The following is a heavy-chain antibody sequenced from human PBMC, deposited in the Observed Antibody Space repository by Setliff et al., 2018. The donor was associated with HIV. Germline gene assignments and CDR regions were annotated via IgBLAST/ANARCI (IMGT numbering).Heavy chain of an antibody. Sequence: GGSLRLSCAASGFTFSRYWMHWIRQAPGKGLVWVSRVDSDGSGTSYADSVKGRFTISRDNAKNMLYLQINSLRAEDTAMYYCARDSSGTYTQDDDALDLWGQGTMVTVSS. CDR1: GFTFSRYW. J-gene: IGHJ3*01. D-gene: IGHD1-26*01. CDR3: ARDSSGTYTQDDDALDL. CDR2: VDSDGSGT. V-gene: IGHV3-74*01.